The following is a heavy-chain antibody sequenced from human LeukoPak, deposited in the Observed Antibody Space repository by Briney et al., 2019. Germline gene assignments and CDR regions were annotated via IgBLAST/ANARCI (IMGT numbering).Heavy chain of an antibody. CDR1: GVTLSTYA. CDR2: IIPMFGSA. Sequence: SVKVSCKASGVTLSTYAVSWVRQAPGQWLEWMGGIIPMFGSAHYAQKFQAGVMITTDETTTIAYMELSSLRSEDTAVYYCASSPRIVGRLDYYYYMDVWGKGTTVTVSS. V-gene: IGHV1-69*05. D-gene: IGHD6-6*01. J-gene: IGHJ6*03. CDR3: ASSPRIVGRLDYYYYMDV.